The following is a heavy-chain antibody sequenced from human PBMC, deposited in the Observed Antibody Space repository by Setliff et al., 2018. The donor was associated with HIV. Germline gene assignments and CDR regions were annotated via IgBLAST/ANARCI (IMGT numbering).Heavy chain of an antibody. CDR2: ISSSGSTI. Sequence: LSLTCTVSRGSISRYYWSWIRQAPGKGLEWVSYISSSGSTIYYADSVKGRFTISRDNSKNTLYLQINSLRAEDTALYYCAKDFHDCGDASWFDPWGQGTLVTVSS. CDR3: AKDFHDCGDASWFDP. D-gene: IGHD4-17*01. CDR1: RGSISRYY. V-gene: IGHV3-11*04. J-gene: IGHJ5*02.